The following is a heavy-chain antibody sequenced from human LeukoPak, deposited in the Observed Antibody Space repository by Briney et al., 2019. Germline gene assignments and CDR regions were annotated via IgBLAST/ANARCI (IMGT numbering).Heavy chain of an antibody. CDR3: ARGPNYGGNSKDFDY. D-gene: IGHD4-23*01. J-gene: IGHJ4*02. CDR1: GRSFSGYY. Sequence: SETPSLTCAVYGRSFSGYYWSWIRQPPGKGLEWSGEINHSGSTNYNPSLKSRVTISVDTSKNQFSLKLSSVTAADTAVYYCARGPNYGGNSKDFDYWGQGTLVTVSS. CDR2: INHSGST. V-gene: IGHV4-34*01.